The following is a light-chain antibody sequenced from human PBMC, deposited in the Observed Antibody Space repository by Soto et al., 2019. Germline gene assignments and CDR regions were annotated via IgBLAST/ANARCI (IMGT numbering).Light chain of an antibody. CDR1: SSNIGSKT. CDR3: AAWDDSLNGVV. J-gene: IGLJ3*02. Sequence: QSVLTQPPSASGTPGQRVTFSCSGSSSNIGSKTVNWYQQLPGTAPKLLIYSNNQRPSGVPDRFSGSKSGTSASLAISGLLSADEADYYCAAWDDSLNGVVFGGGTKVTVL. CDR2: SNN. V-gene: IGLV1-44*01.